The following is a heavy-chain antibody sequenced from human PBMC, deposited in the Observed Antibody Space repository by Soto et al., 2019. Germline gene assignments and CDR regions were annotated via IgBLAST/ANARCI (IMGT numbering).Heavy chain of an antibody. CDR1: GYTFTSYG. CDR3: ARSTMIVVVPNAFDI. D-gene: IGHD3-22*01. J-gene: IGHJ3*02. V-gene: IGHV1-18*01. CDR2: ISAYNGNT. Sequence: AASVKVSCKASGYTFTSYGISWVRQAPGQGLEWMGWISAYNGNTNYAQKLQGRVTMTTDTSTSTAYMELRSLRSDDTAVYYCARSTMIVVVPNAFDIWGQGTMVTVSS.